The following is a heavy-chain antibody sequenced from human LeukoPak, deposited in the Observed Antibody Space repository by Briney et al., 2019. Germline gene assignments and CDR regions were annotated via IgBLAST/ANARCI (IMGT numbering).Heavy chain of an antibody. CDR3: AREVLWYFDL. V-gene: IGHV4-4*07. D-gene: IGHD1-1*01. CDR1: GGSISSYY. Sequence: PSETLSLTCTVSGGSISSYYWSWIRQPAGKGLEWIGRIYPTGSTNYNPSLKSRVTMSVDASEKQLSLKLSSVTAADTAVYYCAREVLWYFDLWGRGTLVTVSS. J-gene: IGHJ2*01. CDR2: IYPTGST.